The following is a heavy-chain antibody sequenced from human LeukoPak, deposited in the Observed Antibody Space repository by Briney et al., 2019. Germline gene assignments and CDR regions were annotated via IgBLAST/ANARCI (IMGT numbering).Heavy chain of an antibody. CDR2: IKQDGSEK. CDR1: GFTFSSYW. J-gene: IGHJ5*02. CDR3: AKSLYGSGSYYNWFDP. Sequence: GGSLRLSCAASGFTFSSYWMSWVRQAPGKGLEWVANIKQDGSEKYYVDSVKGRFTISRDNAKNSLYLQMSSLRAEDTAVYYCAKSLYGSGSYYNWFDPWGQGTLVTVSS. V-gene: IGHV3-7*01. D-gene: IGHD3-10*01.